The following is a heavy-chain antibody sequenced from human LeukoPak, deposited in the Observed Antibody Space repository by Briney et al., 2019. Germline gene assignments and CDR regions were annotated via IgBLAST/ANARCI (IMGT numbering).Heavy chain of an antibody. J-gene: IGHJ4*02. CDR2: IYYSGRT. Sequence: SETLSLTCTVSGGSISSSNHYWGWIRQPPGKRLECIGSIYYSGRTYSNPSLKSRVTISVDTSKNQFSLKLSSVTAADTAVYYCASILYSSNIDYWGQGTLVTVSS. CDR1: GGSISSSNHY. D-gene: IGHD6-19*01. V-gene: IGHV4-39*07. CDR3: ASILYSSNIDY.